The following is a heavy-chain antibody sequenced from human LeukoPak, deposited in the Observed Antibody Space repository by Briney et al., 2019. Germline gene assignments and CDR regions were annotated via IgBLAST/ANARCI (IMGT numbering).Heavy chain of an antibody. CDR2: TKQDGSEK. V-gene: IGHV3-7*01. Sequence: PGGSLRLSCEASGFTFSSYWMSWVRQAPGKGLEWVANTKQDGSEKKYLDSVKGRFTISRDNAKNSMYLQMNSLRAEDTAVYYCARGDPIYDFWSGGDYWGQGSLVTVSS. D-gene: IGHD3-3*01. J-gene: IGHJ4*02. CDR3: ARGDPIYDFWSGGDY. CDR1: GFTFSSYW.